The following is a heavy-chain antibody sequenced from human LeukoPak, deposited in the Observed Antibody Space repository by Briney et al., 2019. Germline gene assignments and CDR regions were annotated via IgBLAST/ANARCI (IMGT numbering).Heavy chain of an antibody. V-gene: IGHV1-46*01. CDR1: GYTFTSYY. J-gene: IGHJ4*02. D-gene: IGHD5-24*01. Sequence: VSVKVPCKASGYTFTSYYMHWVRQAPGQGLEWMGIINPSGGSTSYAQKFQGRVTMTRDTSTSTVYMELSSLRSEDTAVYYCASGVEMATILPAVWGQGTLVTVSS. CDR2: INPSGGST. CDR3: ASGVEMATILPAV.